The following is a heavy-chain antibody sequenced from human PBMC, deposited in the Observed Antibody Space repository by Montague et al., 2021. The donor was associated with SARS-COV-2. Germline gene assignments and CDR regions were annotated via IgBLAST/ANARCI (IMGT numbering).Heavy chain of an antibody. V-gene: IGHV4-39*07. D-gene: IGHD4-17*01. Sequence: SETLSLTCTVPGGSISSSSYYWGWIRQPPGKGLEWIGSIYYSGSTYYNPSLKSRVTISVDTSKNQFSLKLSSVTAADTAVYYCARDGGTVTTFLGVGYVRGGLNWFDHWGQGTLVTVSS. J-gene: IGHJ5*02. CDR1: GGSISSSSYY. CDR3: ARDGGTVTTFLGVGYVRGGLNWFDH. CDR2: IYYSGST.